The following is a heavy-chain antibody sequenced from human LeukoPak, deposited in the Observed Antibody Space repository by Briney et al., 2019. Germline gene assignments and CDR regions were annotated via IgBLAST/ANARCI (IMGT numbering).Heavy chain of an antibody. CDR1: GYTFTVYH. V-gene: IGHV1-2*02. CDR3: ARDGIAARLRFDY. CDR2: INPNSGGT. J-gene: IGHJ4*02. D-gene: IGHD6-6*01. Sequence: ASVKVSCKASGYTFTVYHMHWVRQAPGQGLEWMGWINPNSGGTKYAQKLQGRVTMTTDTSTSTAYMELRSLRSDDTAVYYCARDGIAARLRFDYWGQGTLVTVSS.